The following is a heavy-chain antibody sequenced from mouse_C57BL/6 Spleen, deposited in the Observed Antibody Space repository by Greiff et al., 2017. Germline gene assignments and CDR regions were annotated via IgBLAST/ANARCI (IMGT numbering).Heavy chain of an antibody. D-gene: IGHD1-1*01. Sequence: VQLQQPGAELVKPGASVKMSCKASGYTFTSYWITWVKQRPGQGLEWIGDIYPGSGSTNYNEKFKSKATLTVDTSSSTAYMQLSSLTSEDSAVYYCARHYGSSSRYFDVWGTGTTVTVSS. V-gene: IGHV1-55*01. CDR3: ARHYGSSSRYFDV. CDR2: IYPGSGST. CDR1: GYTFTSYW. J-gene: IGHJ1*03.